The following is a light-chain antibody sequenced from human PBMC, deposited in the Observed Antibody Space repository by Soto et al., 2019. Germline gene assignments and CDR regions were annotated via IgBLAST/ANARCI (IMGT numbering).Light chain of an antibody. CDR2: DTT. CDR1: QSVSNY. CDR3: QQRGSWPQYT. Sequence: EIVLTQAPATLALSPAEISTLSLRASQSVSNYLAWYQQQPGQAPRLLIYDTTNRATGIPARFSGSGSGTDFTLTISGLEPEDFAVYYCQQRGSWPQYTFGGGTKVDIK. V-gene: IGKV3-11*01. J-gene: IGKJ4*01.